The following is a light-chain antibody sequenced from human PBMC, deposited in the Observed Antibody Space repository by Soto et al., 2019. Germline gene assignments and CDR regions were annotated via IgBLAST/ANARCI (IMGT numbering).Light chain of an antibody. J-gene: IGLJ2*01. CDR1: SSNIGAGYD. CDR3: QSYDSSITAVA. CDR2: DNA. V-gene: IGLV1-40*01. Sequence: QSVLTQPPSVSGAPGQRVTISCTGSSSNIGAGYDVHWYRQLPGTAPKLLIYDNANRPSGVPDRFSGSKSDTSASLAITGLQAEDEADYYCQSYDSSITAVAFGGGTKVTVL.